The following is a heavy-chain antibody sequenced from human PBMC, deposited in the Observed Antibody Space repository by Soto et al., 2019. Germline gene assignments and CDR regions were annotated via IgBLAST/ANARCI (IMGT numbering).Heavy chain of an antibody. V-gene: IGHV4-30-4*01. J-gene: IGHJ6*02. CDR3: ARVRYSGGYWSRSGSYSYYGMDV. CDR1: GGSISSGDYY. D-gene: IGHD1-26*01. CDR2: ISDRGST. Sequence: QVQLQESGPGLVKPSQTLSLTCTVSGGSISSGDYYWNWIRQPPGKGLEWIGYISDRGSTYYNPSLKSRLXVSVHTSKKQXXLXVIXVTAADTAVYYCARVRYSGGYWSRSGSYSYYGMDVWGQGTTVTVSS.